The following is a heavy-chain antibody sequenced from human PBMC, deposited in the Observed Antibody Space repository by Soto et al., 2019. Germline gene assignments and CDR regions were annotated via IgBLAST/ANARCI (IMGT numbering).Heavy chain of an antibody. CDR2: MSNTGTT. J-gene: IGHJ5*02. V-gene: IGHV4-59*08. Sequence: PSETLSLTCTVSGGSISSYYWSWIRQPPGKELEYIAYMSNTGTTGSNPSLKSRVTISVDTSKNQFSLTLTSVTAADTAVYYCARQCRGVTCHWFVPWGQGTLVTVSS. D-gene: IGHD2-15*01. CDR1: GGSISSYY. CDR3: ARQCRGVTCHWFVP.